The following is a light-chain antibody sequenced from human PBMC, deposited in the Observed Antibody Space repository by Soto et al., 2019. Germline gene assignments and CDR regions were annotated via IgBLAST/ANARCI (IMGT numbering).Light chain of an antibody. Sequence: EIVMTESPPTLSVSPGERATLSCRASQRISTNVAWYQHKPGQAPRLLIYSASTRATGIPARFSGSGSPTEFTLTISPLHSLDFAVSYSQQYNNWPPITLGGGTNVDSK. CDR3: QQYNNWPPIT. V-gene: IGKV3-15*01. CDR2: SAS. J-gene: IGKJ4*01. CDR1: QRISTN.